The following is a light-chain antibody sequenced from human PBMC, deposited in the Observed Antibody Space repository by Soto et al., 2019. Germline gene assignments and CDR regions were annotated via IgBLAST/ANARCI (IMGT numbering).Light chain of an antibody. CDR2: GAS. CDR3: QQYGSSPIT. V-gene: IGKV3-20*01. Sequence: EIVLTQSPGTLSLSPGERSTLSCRASQSVSSSYLAWYQQKPGQATRLLIYGASSRDTGIPDRFSGRGSGTDFTLTISRLEPEDFAVYYCQQYGSSPITFGQGTRLEIK. CDR1: QSVSSSY. J-gene: IGKJ5*01.